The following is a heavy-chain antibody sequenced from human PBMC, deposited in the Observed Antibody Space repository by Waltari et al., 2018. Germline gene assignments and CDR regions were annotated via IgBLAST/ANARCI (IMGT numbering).Heavy chain of an antibody. CDR3: ARDRVAGYRYKGWFDP. Sequence: EVQLVESGGGLVQPGGSLRLSCAASGFTFSSYWMSWVRQAPGKGLEWVANIKQDGSEKYYVDSVKGRFTISRDNAKNSLYLQMNSLRAEDTAVYYCARDRVAGYRYKGWFDPWGQGTLVTVSS. CDR1: GFTFSSYW. D-gene: IGHD6-19*01. J-gene: IGHJ5*02. V-gene: IGHV3-7*01. CDR2: IKQDGSEK.